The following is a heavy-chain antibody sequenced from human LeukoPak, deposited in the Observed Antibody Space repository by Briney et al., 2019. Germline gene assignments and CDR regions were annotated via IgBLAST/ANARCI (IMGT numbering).Heavy chain of an antibody. D-gene: IGHD4-17*01. CDR3: ARDPATVTRHFDY. Sequence: GGSLRLSCVASGFIFSRYDMHWVRQAPGKGLEWVALIWHDGSKTHYADSVKGRFTISRDDSKSTLYVQMNSLRVEDTAVYYCARDPATVTRHFDYWGQGALVTVSS. J-gene: IGHJ4*02. CDR2: IWHDGSKT. CDR1: GFIFSRYD. V-gene: IGHV3-33*01.